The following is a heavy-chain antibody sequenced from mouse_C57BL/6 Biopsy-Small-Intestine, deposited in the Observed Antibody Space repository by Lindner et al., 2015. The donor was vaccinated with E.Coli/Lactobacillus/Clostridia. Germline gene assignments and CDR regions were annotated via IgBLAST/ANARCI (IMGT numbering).Heavy chain of an antibody. J-gene: IGHJ4*01. Sequence: VQLQESGGDLVKPGGSLKLSCAASGFTFSSYGMSWVRQTPDKRLEWVATISSGGSYTYYPDSVKGRFTISRDNAKNTLYLQMSSLKSEDTAMYYCAMDYWGQGTSVTVFS. CDR2: ISSGGSYT. CDR1: GFTFSSYG. V-gene: IGHV5-6*01. CDR3: AMDY.